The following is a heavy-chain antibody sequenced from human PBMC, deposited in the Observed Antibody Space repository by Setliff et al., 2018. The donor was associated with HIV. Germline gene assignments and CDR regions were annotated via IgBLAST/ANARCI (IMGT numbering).Heavy chain of an antibody. CDR2: FYYSWRT. J-gene: IGHJ4*02. CDR3: ARGGGPDTNFDL. CDR1: GGSINSSTYY. V-gene: IGHV4-39*07. Sequence: SETLSLTCTVSGGSINSSTYYWGWIRQPPGKGLEWIGSFYYSWRTYYSPSLRSRVTISVDTSKNQFSLRLSSVTAADRAVYYCARGGGPDTNFDLWGQGTLVTVSS. D-gene: IGHD5-18*01.